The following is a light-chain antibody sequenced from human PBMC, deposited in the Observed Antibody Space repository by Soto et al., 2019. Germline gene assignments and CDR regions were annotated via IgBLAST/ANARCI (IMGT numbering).Light chain of an antibody. CDR3: GTWDSSLSAVV. Sequence: QSVLTQPPSVSAAPGQKVTISCSGSSSNIGNNYVSWYQQLPGPAPKLLIYDNIKRPSGIPDRFSGSKSGTSATLGITGLQTGDEADYYCGTWDSSLSAVVFGGGTKLTVL. CDR2: DNI. J-gene: IGLJ2*01. V-gene: IGLV1-51*01. CDR1: SSNIGNNY.